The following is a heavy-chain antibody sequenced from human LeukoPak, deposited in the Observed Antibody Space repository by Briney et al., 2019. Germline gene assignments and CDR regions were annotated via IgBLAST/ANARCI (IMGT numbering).Heavy chain of an antibody. CDR1: GYTFTSYD. D-gene: IGHD3-10*01. Sequence: ASVKVSCKASGYTFTSYDINWVRQATGQGLEWMGWMNPNSGNTGYAQKFQGRVTMTRNTSISTAYMELSSLRSEDTAVYYCARPLYPSGQFDYWGQGTLVTVSS. CDR2: MNPNSGNT. CDR3: ARPLYPSGQFDY. V-gene: IGHV1-8*01. J-gene: IGHJ4*02.